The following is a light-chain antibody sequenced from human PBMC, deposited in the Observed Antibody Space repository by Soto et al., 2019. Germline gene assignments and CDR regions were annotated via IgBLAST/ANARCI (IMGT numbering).Light chain of an antibody. CDR3: QQYKSYPYT. V-gene: IGKV1-5*03. CDR2: KTS. Sequence: DIPMTQSPSTLSTSVGDRVTITCRASQSINSWLAWYQQKPGKAPTLLISKTSTLQSGVPSRFSGSGSGTEFSLIIISLQPDDFASYYCQQYKSYPYTFGQGTKLEIK. J-gene: IGKJ2*01. CDR1: QSINSW.